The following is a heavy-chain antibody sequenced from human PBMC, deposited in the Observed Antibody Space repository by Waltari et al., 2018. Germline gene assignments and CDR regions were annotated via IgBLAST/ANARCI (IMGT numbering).Heavy chain of an antibody. CDR1: GFTFNTYW. CDR3: TTLARGESGDY. CDR2: INPDGSQK. V-gene: IGHV3-7*01. Sequence: EVQLVESGGGLVQPGGSLRLSCAASGFTFNTYWMKWIRKAPGKGLELVANINPDGSQKFYVDSVKGRFTVSRDNAQNSLYLQMNNLRAEDTAVYYCTTLARGESGDYWGQGTLVTVSS. J-gene: IGHJ4*02. D-gene: IGHD3-10*01.